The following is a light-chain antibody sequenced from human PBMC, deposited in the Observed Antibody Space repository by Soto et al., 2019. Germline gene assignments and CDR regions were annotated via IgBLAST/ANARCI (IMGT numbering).Light chain of an antibody. CDR3: HQYGSSLLT. V-gene: IGKV3-20*01. CDR1: QSVSSSY. Sequence: ESVLTQSPGTLSLSPGERATLSCRASQSVSSSYLAWYQQKPGQAPRLLIFDTSSRATGIPDRFSGSGSGTDFTLTISRLEPEDFAVYYCHQYGSSLLTFGGGTKVEIK. J-gene: IGKJ4*01. CDR2: DTS.